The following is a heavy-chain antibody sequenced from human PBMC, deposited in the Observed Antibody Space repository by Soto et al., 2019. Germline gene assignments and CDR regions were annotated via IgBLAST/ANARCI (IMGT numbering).Heavy chain of an antibody. CDR3: ARLGQRATTRYHYYYYYGMDV. CDR1: GDSVSSNSAA. J-gene: IGHJ6*02. Sequence: PSQTLSLTCAISGDSVSSNSAAWNWIRQSPSRGLEWLGRTYYRSKWYNDYAVSVKSRITINPDTSKNQFSLQLNSVTPEDTAVYYCARLGQRATTRYHYYYYYGMDVWGQRTTVTVSS. CDR2: TYYRSKWYN. V-gene: IGHV6-1*01. D-gene: IGHD6-25*01.